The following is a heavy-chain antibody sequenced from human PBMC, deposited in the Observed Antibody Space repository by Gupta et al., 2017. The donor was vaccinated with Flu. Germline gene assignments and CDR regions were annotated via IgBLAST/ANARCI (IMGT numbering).Heavy chain of an antibody. D-gene: IGHD2-8*02. J-gene: IGHJ6*03. CDR1: GFSFINSA. Sequence: EVHLLESGGGLVQPGGSLRLSCVASGFSFINSAMTWVRRAPGKGLEWVSGISGSASNTYYADSVKGRFTISRDNSKKTLYLQMNSLRAEDTATYYCAKSAGTGLYYYTDVWGKGTTVTVSS. V-gene: IGHV3-23*01. CDR2: ISGSASNT. CDR3: AKSAGTGLYYYTDV.